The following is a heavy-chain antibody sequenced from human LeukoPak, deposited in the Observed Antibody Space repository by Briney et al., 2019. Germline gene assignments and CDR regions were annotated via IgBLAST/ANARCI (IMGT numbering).Heavy chain of an antibody. CDR1: GFTFSSYA. CDR2: ISGSGGST. V-gene: IGHV3-23*01. Sequence: PGGSLRLSCAASGFTFSSYALSWVRQAPGKGMEWVSAISGSGGSTHYADSVKGRFTISRDNSKNTLYLQMNSLRAEDTAVYYCAQEALRDHSDLYNWFDPWGQGTLVTVSS. CDR3: AQEALRDHSDLYNWFDP. J-gene: IGHJ5*02. D-gene: IGHD1-14*01.